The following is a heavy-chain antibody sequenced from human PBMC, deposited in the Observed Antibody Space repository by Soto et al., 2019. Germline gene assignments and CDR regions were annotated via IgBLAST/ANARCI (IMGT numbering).Heavy chain of an antibody. J-gene: IGHJ4*02. V-gene: IGHV1-2*02. CDR3: APHYPDSSGYFDH. D-gene: IGHD3-22*01. CDR2: INPNNGAT. CDR1: GYTFTGHY. Sequence: ASVKVSCKASGYTFTGHYVHWVRQAPGQGLEYMGWINPNNGATNYAQNFQGRVTMTWDTSISTAYMEVRRLRSDDTAVYYCAPHYPDSSGYFDHWGQGTLVTVSS.